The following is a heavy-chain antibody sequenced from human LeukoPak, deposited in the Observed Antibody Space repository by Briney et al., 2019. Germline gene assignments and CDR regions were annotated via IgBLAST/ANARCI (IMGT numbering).Heavy chain of an antibody. D-gene: IGHD3-22*01. CDR3: ARKIPYYYDSTPFDY. CDR1: GYTFTSYY. CDR2: INPNSGGT. J-gene: IGHJ4*02. Sequence: ASVKVSCKASGYTFTSYYMHWVRQAPGQGLEWMGWINPNSGGTNYAQKFQGRVTMTRDTSISTAYMELSRLRSDDTAVYYCARKIPYYYDSTPFDYWGQGTLVTVSS. V-gene: IGHV1-2*02.